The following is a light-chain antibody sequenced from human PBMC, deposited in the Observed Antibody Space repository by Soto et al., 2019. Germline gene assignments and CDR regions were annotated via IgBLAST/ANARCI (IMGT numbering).Light chain of an antibody. V-gene: IGKV3-20*01. CDR3: QQYGSPLST. J-gene: IGKJ1*01. Sequence: EIVMTQSPATLSVSPGERATLSCRASQGIGNTLAWYQQNPRETPSLLIYGASSRAAGIPDRFSGGGCGTDFTLTISILEAEDFVVYYCQQYGSPLSTFGQGTKVDIK. CDR1: QGIGNT. CDR2: GAS.